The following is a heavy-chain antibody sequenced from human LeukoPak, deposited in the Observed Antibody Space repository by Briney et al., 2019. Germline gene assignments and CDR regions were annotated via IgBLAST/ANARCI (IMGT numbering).Heavy chain of an antibody. D-gene: IGHD1-26*01. CDR1: GDSVSSNSAA. J-gene: IGHJ4*02. Sequence: SQTLSLTCAISGDSVSSNSAAWNWIRQSPSRGLEWLGGTYYRSKWYNDYAVSVKSRITINPDTSKNQFSLQLNSVTPEDTAVYYCARDVYSGIVGAAVYFDYWGQGTLVTVSS. CDR2: TYYRSKWYN. CDR3: ARDVYSGIVGAAVYFDY. V-gene: IGHV6-1*01.